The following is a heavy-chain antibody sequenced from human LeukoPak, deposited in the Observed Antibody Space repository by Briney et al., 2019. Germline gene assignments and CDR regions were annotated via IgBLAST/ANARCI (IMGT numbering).Heavy chain of an antibody. CDR1: GGSISSYY. Sequence: PSETLSLTCTVSGGSISSYYWSWIRQPPGKGLEWIGYIYYSGSTNYNPSLKSRVTMSVDTSKNQFSLKLSSVTAADTAVYYCARQPTYYYGLDVWGQGTTVTVSS. CDR2: IYYSGST. J-gene: IGHJ6*02. CDR3: ARQPTYYYGLDV. V-gene: IGHV4-59*08.